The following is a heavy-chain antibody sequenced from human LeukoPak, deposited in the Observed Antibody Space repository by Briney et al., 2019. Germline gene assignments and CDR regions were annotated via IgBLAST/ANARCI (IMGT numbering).Heavy chain of an antibody. J-gene: IGHJ4*02. D-gene: IGHD3-3*02. V-gene: IGHV3-73*01. Sequence: GGSLRLSCAASGFTFSGSAMHWVRKAPGKGQGWVGGIRSKANSYATAYAASVKGRFTISRDDSKNTAYLQMNSLKTEDTAVYYCTIFLSLGMPPYWGQGTLVTVSS. CDR3: TIFLSLGMPPY. CDR2: IRSKANSYAT. CDR1: GFTFSGSA.